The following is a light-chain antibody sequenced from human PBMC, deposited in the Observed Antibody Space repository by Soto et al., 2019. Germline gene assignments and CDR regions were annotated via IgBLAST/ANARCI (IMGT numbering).Light chain of an antibody. Sequence: EVVMTQSPATLSVSPGEGVTLSCTASQSVSGNLAWYQQKPGQAPRLLIHGASTRATDIPARFSGRGSGTEFTLTITSLQSEDFAVYYCQQYHNWPPGLTFGGGTKVDIK. J-gene: IGKJ4*01. V-gene: IGKV3-15*01. CDR3: QQYHNWPPGLT. CDR1: QSVSGN. CDR2: GAS.